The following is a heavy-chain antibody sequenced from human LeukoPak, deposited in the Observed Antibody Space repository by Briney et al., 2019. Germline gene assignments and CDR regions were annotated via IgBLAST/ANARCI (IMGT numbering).Heavy chain of an antibody. D-gene: IGHD1-26*01. J-gene: IGHJ4*02. CDR2: ISSRSSYI. V-gene: IGHV3-21*01. CDR3: VRDRSGSYPYYFDF. Sequence: GGSLRLSCAASGFTFSDYSMNWVRQAPGKGLEWVSSISSRSSYISYADSVKGRFTTSRDNAKNSLYLEMNSLRAEDTAVYYCVRDRSGSYPYYFDFWGQGTLLTASS. CDR1: GFTFSDYS.